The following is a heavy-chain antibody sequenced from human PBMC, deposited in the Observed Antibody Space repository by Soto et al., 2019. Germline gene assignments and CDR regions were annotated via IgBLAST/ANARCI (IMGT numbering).Heavy chain of an antibody. CDR1: GGSISGYY. Sequence: PSETLSLTCTVSGGSISGYYWSWIRQPPGKGLEWIASMHYSGDTHYNPSLKSRVSKSIDTSTNQFSLNLTSVTAEDTAVYYCFCQKLDVPAFFDFWGQGTLVPVSS. J-gene: IGHJ4*02. CDR2: MHYSGDT. CDR3: FCQKLDVPAFFDF. D-gene: IGHD3-3*01. V-gene: IGHV4-59*04.